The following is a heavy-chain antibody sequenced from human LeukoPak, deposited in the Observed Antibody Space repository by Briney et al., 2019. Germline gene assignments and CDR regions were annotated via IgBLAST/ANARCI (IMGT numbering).Heavy chain of an antibody. J-gene: IGHJ4*02. V-gene: IGHV1-18*01. CDR3: ARAAFVGELRPFDY. D-gene: IGHD1-26*01. CDR2: TSGDNVNT. Sequence: GLXWXXWTSGDNVNTYYAQKFLGRVIMTTETSTTTAYMELRSLRPDDTAVYYCARAAFVGELRPFDYWGQGTLVTVSS.